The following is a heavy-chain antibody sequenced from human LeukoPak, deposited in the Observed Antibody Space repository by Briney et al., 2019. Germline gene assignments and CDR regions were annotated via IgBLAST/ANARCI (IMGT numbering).Heavy chain of an antibody. CDR3: ARDDRGYCSDGTCYSLWDH. D-gene: IGHD2-15*01. V-gene: IGHV3-30*02. CDR2: IRRDGGKT. CDR1: GFTLSKYG. Sequence: GGSLRLSCAASGFTLSKYGMHWVRQAPGKGLEWVAFIRRDGGKTNYADSVKGRFTISRDNSKNTLYLQMSSLRVEDTAVHYCARDDRGYCSDGTCYSLWDHWGQGTLVTVSS. J-gene: IGHJ4*02.